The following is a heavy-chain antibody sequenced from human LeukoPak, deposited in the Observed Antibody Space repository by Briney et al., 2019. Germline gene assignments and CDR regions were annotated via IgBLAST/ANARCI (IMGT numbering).Heavy chain of an antibody. J-gene: IGHJ6*02. CDR2: IKYDASST. Sequence: PGGSLRLSCADSGFTFSSHWMHWVRQAPGKGLVWVSRIKYDASSTSYADSVKGRFTISRDNAKSTLYLQMNSLRAEDTAVYYCARGGSSTWYGMDVWGQGTTVTVSS. CDR3: ARGGSSTWYGMDV. V-gene: IGHV3-74*01. CDR1: GFTFSSHW. D-gene: IGHD6-13*01.